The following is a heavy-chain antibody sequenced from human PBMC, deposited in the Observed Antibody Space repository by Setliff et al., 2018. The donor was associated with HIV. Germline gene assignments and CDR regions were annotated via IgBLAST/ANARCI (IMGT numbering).Heavy chain of an antibody. CDR2: FDPEQSET. Sequence: ASVKVSCKVSGYTLTELSVHWVRQAPGNGLEWMGGFDPEQSETVYAQRFQGRVTFTEDTSTDTAYMDLISLTSDETAVYFCAAPLTGPDGFDMWGQGTMVTVSS. D-gene: IGHD3-9*01. CDR1: GYTLTELS. CDR3: AAPLTGPDGFDM. J-gene: IGHJ3*02. V-gene: IGHV1-24*01.